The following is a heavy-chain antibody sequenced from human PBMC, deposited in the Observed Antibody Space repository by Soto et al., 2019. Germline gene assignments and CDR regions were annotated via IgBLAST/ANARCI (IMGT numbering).Heavy chain of an antibody. CDR2: IIPIFGTA. CDR3: ARDGGVVNFGYYYGMDV. J-gene: IGHJ6*02. D-gene: IGHD2-21*01. CDR1: GGTFSSYA. V-gene: IGHV1-69*01. Sequence: QVQLVQSGAEVKKPGSSVKVSCKASGGTFSSYAISWVRQAPGQGLEWMGAIIPIFGTANYAQKFQGRVTITADESTSTAYMELSSLRSEDTAVYYCARDGGVVNFGYYYGMDVWGQGTTVTVSS.